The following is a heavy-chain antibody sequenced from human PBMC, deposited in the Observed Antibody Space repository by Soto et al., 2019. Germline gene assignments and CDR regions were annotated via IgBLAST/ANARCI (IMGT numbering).Heavy chain of an antibody. CDR3: ARDQVEAAAGTGRNWFDP. Sequence: SVKVSCKASGGTFSSYAISWVRQAPGQGLEWMGGIIPIFGTANYAQKFQGRVTITADESTSTAYMELSSLRSEDTAVYYCARDQVEAAAGTGRNWFDPWGQGTLVTVSS. D-gene: IGHD6-13*01. CDR1: GGTFSSYA. J-gene: IGHJ5*02. V-gene: IGHV1-69*13. CDR2: IIPIFGTA.